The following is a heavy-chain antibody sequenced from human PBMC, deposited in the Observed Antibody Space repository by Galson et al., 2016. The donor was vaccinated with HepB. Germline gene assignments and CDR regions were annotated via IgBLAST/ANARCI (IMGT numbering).Heavy chain of an antibody. D-gene: IGHD1-26*01. J-gene: IGHJ4*02. CDR2: IWYDGSKK. CDR1: GFTFNTYG. CDR3: ARDGVGATAFDY. Sequence: SLRLSCAASGFTFNTYGMHWVRQAPGKGLEWVAVIWYDGSKKYYGDSVKGRFNISRDNSKNTLYLQMNSLRAEDTALYYCARDGVGATAFDYWGQGTLVTVSS. V-gene: IGHV3-33*08.